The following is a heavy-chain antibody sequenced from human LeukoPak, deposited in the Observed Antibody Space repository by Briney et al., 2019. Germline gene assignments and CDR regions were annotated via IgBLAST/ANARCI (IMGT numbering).Heavy chain of an antibody. V-gene: IGHV1-2*02. D-gene: IGHD3-10*01. CDR3: ARGGSGSYFSWLDP. Sequence: ASVKISCEASVYTSTGDYIHSVRQAPGQGLECMGWINPNSGGTNYSQKFQGRVTMTRDTSISTAYMELSRLRSDDTAVYYCARGGSGSYFSWLDPWGQGTLVTVSS. CDR2: INPNSGGT. J-gene: IGHJ5*02. CDR1: VYTSTGDY.